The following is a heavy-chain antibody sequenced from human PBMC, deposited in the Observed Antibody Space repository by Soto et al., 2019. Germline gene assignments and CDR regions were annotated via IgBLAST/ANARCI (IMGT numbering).Heavy chain of an antibody. J-gene: IGHJ5*02. CDR3: ARVSWYYYGSGSYNWFDP. V-gene: IGHV4-39*01. CDR1: GGSISGSYYY. Sequence: PSETLSLTCAVSGGSISGSYYYWGWLRQSPGKGPEWIGSVFYTGFTSYNPSLESRVSVSVDTSKNQFSLKVSGVSAADTAVYYCARVSWYYYGSGSYNWFDPWGQGTLVTVSS. D-gene: IGHD3-10*01. CDR2: VFYTGFT.